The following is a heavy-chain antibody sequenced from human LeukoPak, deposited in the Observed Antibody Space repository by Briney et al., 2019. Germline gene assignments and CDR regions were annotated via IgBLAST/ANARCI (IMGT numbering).Heavy chain of an antibody. CDR2: INPSGGST. D-gene: IGHD3-10*01. Sequence: EASVKVSCKASGYTFTSYYMHWVRQAPGQGLEWMGIINPSGGSTSYAQKFQGRVTITRDTSTSTVYMELSSLRSEDTAVYYCASSGDVLLWFGELGYYYGMDVWGQGTTVTVSS. J-gene: IGHJ6*02. CDR3: ASSGDVLLWFGELGYYYGMDV. CDR1: GYTFTSYY. V-gene: IGHV1-46*01.